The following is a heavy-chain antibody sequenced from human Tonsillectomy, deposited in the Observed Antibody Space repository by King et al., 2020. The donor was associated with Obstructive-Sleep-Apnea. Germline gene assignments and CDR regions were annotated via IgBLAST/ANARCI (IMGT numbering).Heavy chain of an antibody. CDR1: GFSVTTTGVG. V-gene: IGHV2-5*02. D-gene: IGHD6-6*01. J-gene: IGHJ4*02. Sequence: TLQESGPTLVKPTQTLTLTCTFSGFSVTTTGVGVGWIRQPPGKALEWLALIYWDDDKRYSPSLKSRLTITKDTSKNQVVLTMTNMDPVDTATYFCTHRSRSTYYFDYWGQGTLVTVSS. CDR3: THRSRSTYYFDY. CDR2: IYWDDDK.